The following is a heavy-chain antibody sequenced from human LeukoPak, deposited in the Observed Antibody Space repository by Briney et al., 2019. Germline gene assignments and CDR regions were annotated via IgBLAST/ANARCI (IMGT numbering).Heavy chain of an antibody. CDR1: GFSLSSYS. J-gene: IGHJ4*02. V-gene: IGHV3-21*04. CDR3: ARGRMVRGHSLFDY. Sequence: GGSLRLSCAASGFSLSSYSMNWVRQAPGKGLEWVSSISSSSSYIYYADSVKGRFTISRDNAKNSLYLQMNSLRAEDTAVYYCARGRMVRGHSLFDYWGQGTLVTVSS. D-gene: IGHD3-10*01. CDR2: ISSSSSYI.